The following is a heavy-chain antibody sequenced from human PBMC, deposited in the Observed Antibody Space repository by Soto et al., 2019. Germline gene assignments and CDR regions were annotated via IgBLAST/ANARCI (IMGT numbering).Heavy chain of an antibody. V-gene: IGHV4-39*01. J-gene: IGHJ5*02. CDR1: GGSISSSSYY. CDR3: ARQDYDFWSGYLHRWFDP. D-gene: IGHD3-3*01. Sequence: PSETLSLTCTVSGGSISSSSYYWGWIRQPPGKGLEWIGSIYYSGSTYYNPSLKSRVTISVDTSKNQFSLKLSSVTAADTAVYYCARQDYDFWSGYLHRWFDPWGQGTLVTVSS. CDR2: IYYSGST.